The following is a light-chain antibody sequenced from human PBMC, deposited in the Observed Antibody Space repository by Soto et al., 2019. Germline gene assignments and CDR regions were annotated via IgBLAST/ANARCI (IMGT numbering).Light chain of an antibody. Sequence: QSALTQPASVSGSPGQSITISCVGTSSDIGDYNYVSWYQQHPGIVPKVIIYDVSNRPSGVSYRFSATKSGNTASLTISGLQAEDEADYYCCSYTRSGTLIFGTGTKVTVL. V-gene: IGLV2-14*01. J-gene: IGLJ1*01. CDR3: CSYTRSGTLI. CDR1: SSDIGDYNY. CDR2: DVS.